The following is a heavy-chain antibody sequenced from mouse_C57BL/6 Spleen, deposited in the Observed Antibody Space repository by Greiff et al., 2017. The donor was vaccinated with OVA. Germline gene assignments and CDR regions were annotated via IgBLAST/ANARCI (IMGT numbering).Heavy chain of an antibody. J-gene: IGHJ2*01. CDR3: AREEPTRGSRFGY. CDR2: IYPRSGNT. CDR1: GYTFTSYG. Sequence: QVQLKQSGAELARPGASVKLSCKASGYTFTSYGISWVKQRTGQGLEWIGEIYPRSGNTYYNEKFKGKATLTADKSSSTAYMELRSLTSEDSAVYFCAREEPTRGSRFGYWGQGTTLTVSS. D-gene: IGHD1-1*01. V-gene: IGHV1-81*01.